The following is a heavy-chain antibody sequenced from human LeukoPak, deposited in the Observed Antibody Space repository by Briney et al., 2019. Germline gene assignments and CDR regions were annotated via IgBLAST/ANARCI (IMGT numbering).Heavy chain of an antibody. J-gene: IGHJ3*02. CDR3: ARGATSYVFDI. D-gene: IGHD1-26*01. CDR1: GFTFSNYW. Sequence: GGSLRLSCAASGFTFSNYWMNWVRQAPGKGLEWVANIKQDGSDTYYVYSVKGRFTISRDNAKNSLYLQMNSLRAEDTAVYYCARGATSYVFDIWGQRTMVTVSS. V-gene: IGHV3-7*01. CDR2: IKQDGSDT.